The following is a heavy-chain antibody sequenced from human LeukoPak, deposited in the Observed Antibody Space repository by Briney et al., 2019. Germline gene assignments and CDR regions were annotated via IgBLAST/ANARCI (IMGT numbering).Heavy chain of an antibody. J-gene: IGHJ3*02. CDR1: GFTFSSYA. V-gene: IGHV3-49*04. D-gene: IGHD5-24*01. CDR3: TRTIEGAFDI. CDR2: IRSKAYGGTT. Sequence: GGSLRLSCAASGFTFSSYAMSWVRQAPGKGLEWVGFIRSKAYGGTTEYAASVKGRFTISRGDSKSIAYLQMNSLKTEDTAVYYCTRTIEGAFDIWGQGTMVTVSS.